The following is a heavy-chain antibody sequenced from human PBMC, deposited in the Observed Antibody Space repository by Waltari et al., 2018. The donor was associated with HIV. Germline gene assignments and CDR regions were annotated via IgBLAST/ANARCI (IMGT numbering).Heavy chain of an antibody. Sequence: EVQVVESGGGLVKPAGSLRLACVVAGFTFITFSMKWVRQAPGKGLEWVSSISSTSSFIYYADSVKGRFTISRDNGKNSLYLQINNLRVEDTAVYYCASEDFWSGPHNWGQGTLVTVSS. J-gene: IGHJ4*02. V-gene: IGHV3-21*01. CDR2: ISSTSSFI. D-gene: IGHD3-3*01. CDR3: ASEDFWSGPHN. CDR1: GFTFITFS.